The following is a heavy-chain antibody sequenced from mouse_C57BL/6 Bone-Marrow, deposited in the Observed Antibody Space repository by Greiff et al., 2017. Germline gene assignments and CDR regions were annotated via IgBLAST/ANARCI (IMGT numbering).Heavy chain of an antibody. CDR3: ARGYYDAVYAMDY. D-gene: IGHD2-4*01. CDR2: IDPEDGET. V-gene: IGHV14-2*01. J-gene: IGHJ4*01. CDR1: GFNIKDYY. Sequence: VQLKQSGAELVKPGASVKLSCTASGFNIKDYYMHWVKQRTEQGLEWIGRIDPEDGETKYAPKFKGKATITADTSSNTAYLQLSSLTSEDTAVYYGARGYYDAVYAMDYWGQGTSVTVSS.